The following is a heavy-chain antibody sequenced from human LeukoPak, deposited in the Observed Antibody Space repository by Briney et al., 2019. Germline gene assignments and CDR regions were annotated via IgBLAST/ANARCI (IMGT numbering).Heavy chain of an antibody. J-gene: IGHJ3*02. V-gene: IGHV3-7*02. CDR1: GXTFSTYW. Sequence: GGSLRLSWAASGXTFSTYWMSWVRQVPGIGLEWVANINQDGSAIYHVDSVKGRFTISRDNAMNSLYLQMNSLRAEDTAVYYCARSTDHAFEMCGQGTMVTVSS. CDR3: ARSTDHAFEM. CDR2: INQDGSAI.